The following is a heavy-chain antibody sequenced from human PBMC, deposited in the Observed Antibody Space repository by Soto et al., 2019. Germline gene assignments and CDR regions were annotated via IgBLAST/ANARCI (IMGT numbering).Heavy chain of an antibody. V-gene: IGHV3-23*01. Sequence: EVQLLESGGGLVQPGGSLRLSCAASGFTFSSYAMSWIHQAPGKGLEWVSAISGSGGSTYYADSVKGRFTIARDNSKNTLYLQMNSLRVEDTAVYYCAKEPNWNHPSDYWGQGTLVTVSS. D-gene: IGHD1-20*01. CDR1: GFTFSSYA. CDR2: ISGSGGST. J-gene: IGHJ4*02. CDR3: AKEPNWNHPSDY.